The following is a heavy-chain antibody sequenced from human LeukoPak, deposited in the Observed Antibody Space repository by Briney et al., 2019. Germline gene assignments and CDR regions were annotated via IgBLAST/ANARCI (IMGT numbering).Heavy chain of an antibody. CDR3: ARDDDGWGMDIVVVPAADPGRAFDI. Sequence: SETLSLTCAVYGGSFSGYYWSWIRQPPGKGLEWIGEINHSGSTNYNPSLKSRVTISVDTSKNQFSLQLNSVTPEDTAVYYCARDDDGWGMDIVVVPAADPGRAFDIWGQGTMVTVSS. CDR1: GGSFSGYY. CDR2: INHSGST. J-gene: IGHJ3*02. V-gene: IGHV4-34*01. D-gene: IGHD2-2*03.